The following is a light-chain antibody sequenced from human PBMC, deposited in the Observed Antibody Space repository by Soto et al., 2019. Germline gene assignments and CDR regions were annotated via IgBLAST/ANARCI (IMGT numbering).Light chain of an antibody. CDR1: QDIRKY. V-gene: IGKV1-33*01. J-gene: IGKJ4*01. CDR2: DAS. CDR3: QQFHNLPLT. Sequence: DIQMTQSPSSLSASVGDRVTITCQASQDIRKYLNWYQRKPGKAPKLLIYDASNLQTGVPSSFSAIGSGTDFTFTITSLQPDDIATYYCQQFHNLPLTLGGGTKVEMK.